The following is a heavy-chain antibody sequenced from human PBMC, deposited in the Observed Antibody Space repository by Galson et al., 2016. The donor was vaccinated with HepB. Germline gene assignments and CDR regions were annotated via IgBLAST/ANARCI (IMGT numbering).Heavy chain of an antibody. J-gene: IGHJ4*02. D-gene: IGHD2-8*02. CDR2: ISSSSSVI. CDR3: VRHYNTGNDGESGFDY. CDR1: GFTFRTYN. V-gene: IGHV3-48*02. Sequence: SLRLSCAASGFTFRTYNMDWVRQAPGKGLEWVSYISSSSSVINYADSVRGRFTISRDNAKNSLYLQMNSLRDADTAVYFCVRHYNTGNDGESGFDYWGQGTLVTVSS.